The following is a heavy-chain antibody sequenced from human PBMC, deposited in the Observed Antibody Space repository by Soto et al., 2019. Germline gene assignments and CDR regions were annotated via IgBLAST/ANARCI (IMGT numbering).Heavy chain of an antibody. CDR1: GFTFDDYT. CDR3: AKDSQRYYYYGMDV. V-gene: IGHV3-43*01. J-gene: IGHJ6*02. Sequence: SGGSLRLSCAASGFTFDDYTMHWVRQAPGKGLEWVSLISWDGGSTYYADSVKGRFTISRDNSKNSLYLQMNSLRTEDTALYYCAKDSQRYYYYGMDVWGQGTTVTVSS. CDR2: ISWDGGST.